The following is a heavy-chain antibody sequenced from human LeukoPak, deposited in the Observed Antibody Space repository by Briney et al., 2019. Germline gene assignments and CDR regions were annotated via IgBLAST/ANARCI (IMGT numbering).Heavy chain of an antibody. CDR2: INVSGGGT. D-gene: IGHD4-17*01. CDR3: AKNQRVTRGPYYYYLDV. V-gene: IGHV3-23*01. J-gene: IGHJ6*03. CDR1: GFTFSSYA. Sequence: GGSLRLSCAASGFTFSSYAMSWVRQAPGKGLEWVSSINVSGGGTFYADSVKGRFTISRDNSKNTLYLQMNSLRVEDAAKYYCAKNQRVTRGPYYYYLDVWGKGTTVTVSS.